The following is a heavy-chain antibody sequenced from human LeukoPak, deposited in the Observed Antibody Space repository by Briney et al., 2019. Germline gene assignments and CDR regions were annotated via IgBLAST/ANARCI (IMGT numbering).Heavy chain of an antibody. D-gene: IGHD3-9*01. J-gene: IGHJ4*02. Sequence: GGSLRLSCTVSGFTVSSNSMSWVRQAPGKGLEWVSFIYSDNTHYSDSVKGRFTISRDNSKNTLYLQMNSLRAEDTAVYYCARVRPGLRYFDWFDYWGQGTLVTASS. CDR2: IYSDNT. CDR1: GFTVSSNS. CDR3: ARVRPGLRYFDWFDY. V-gene: IGHV3-53*01.